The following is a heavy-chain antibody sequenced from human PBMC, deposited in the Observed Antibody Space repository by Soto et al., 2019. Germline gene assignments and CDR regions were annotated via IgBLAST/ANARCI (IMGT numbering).Heavy chain of an antibody. D-gene: IGHD6-19*01. V-gene: IGHV3-23*01. CDR1: GFTFSSYA. CDR2: ISGSGGST. Sequence: PGGSLRLSCAASGFTFSSYAMNWVRQAPGKGLEWVSVISGSGGSTYYADSVKGRFTISRDNSKNTLYLQMNSLRVEDTAVYYCGSRSGGWYFDYSGQGTLVTVSS. CDR3: GSRSGGWYFDY. J-gene: IGHJ4*02.